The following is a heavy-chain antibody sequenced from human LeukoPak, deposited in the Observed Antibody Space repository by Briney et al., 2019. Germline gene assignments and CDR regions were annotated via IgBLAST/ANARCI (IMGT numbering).Heavy chain of an antibody. CDR3: ARGLLRKGSITMIVVPNVD. Sequence: GGSLRLSCAASGFTFSSYAMSWVRQAPGKGLEWVSAISGSGGSTYYADSVKGRFTISRDNSKNTLYLQMNSLRAEDTAVYYCARGLLRKGSITMIVVPNVDWGQGTLVTVSS. J-gene: IGHJ4*02. CDR2: ISGSGGST. D-gene: IGHD3-22*01. CDR1: GFTFSSYA. V-gene: IGHV3-23*01.